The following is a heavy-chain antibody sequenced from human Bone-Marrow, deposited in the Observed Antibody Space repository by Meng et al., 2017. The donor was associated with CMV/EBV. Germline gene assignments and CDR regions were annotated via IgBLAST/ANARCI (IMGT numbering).Heavy chain of an antibody. D-gene: IGHD1-1*01. V-gene: IGHV3-23*01. Sequence: GGSLRLSCAASGFTFSSYGMSWVRQAPGKGLEWVSAISGSGGSTYYADSVKGRFTISRDNSKNTLYLQMNSLRAEDTAVYYCAKDDHNWNEIYYGMDVWGQGTTVTVSS. J-gene: IGHJ6*02. CDR3: AKDDHNWNEIYYGMDV. CDR1: GFTFSSYG. CDR2: ISGSGGST.